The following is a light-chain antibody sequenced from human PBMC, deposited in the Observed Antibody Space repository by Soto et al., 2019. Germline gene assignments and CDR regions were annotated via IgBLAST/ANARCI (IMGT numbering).Light chain of an antibody. CDR3: QQYNNWPRT. Sequence: EIVMTQSPATLSVSPVERATLSCRASQSVGSNLAWYQQTPGQAPRLLIYGASTRATGIPARFSGSESGADFTLTISSLQSEDFGVYYCQQYNNWPRTFGQGTKVDI. J-gene: IGKJ1*01. V-gene: IGKV3-15*01. CDR1: QSVGSN. CDR2: GAS.